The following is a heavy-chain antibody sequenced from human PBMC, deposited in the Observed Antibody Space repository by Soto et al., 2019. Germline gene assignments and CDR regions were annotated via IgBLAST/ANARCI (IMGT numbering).Heavy chain of an antibody. V-gene: IGHV1-69*13. CDR2: IIPIFGTA. CDR3: ARGYSNYVWYFDL. Sequence: SVKVSCKASGGTFSSYAISWLRQSPGQGLEWMGGIIPIFGTANYAQKFQGRVTITADESTSTAYMELSSLRSEDTAVYYCARGYSNYVWYFDLWGRGTLVTVSS. D-gene: IGHD4-4*01. CDR1: GGTFSSYA. J-gene: IGHJ2*01.